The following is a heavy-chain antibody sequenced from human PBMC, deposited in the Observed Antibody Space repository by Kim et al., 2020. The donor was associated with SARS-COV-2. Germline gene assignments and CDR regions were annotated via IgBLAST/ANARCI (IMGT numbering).Heavy chain of an antibody. CDR3: AKGYCSTTNCYAKY. CDR1: GFTFSSYG. CDR2: ISGSGGSP. V-gene: IGHV3-23*01. J-gene: IGHJ4*02. Sequence: GGSLRLSCAASGFTFSSYGMSWVRQAPGKGLEWLSGISGSGGSPDYASSVRGRFTISRDNSKNTLYLQMNSLRAEDTAVYYCAKGYCSTTNCYAKYWGQGTLVTVSS. D-gene: IGHD2-2*01.